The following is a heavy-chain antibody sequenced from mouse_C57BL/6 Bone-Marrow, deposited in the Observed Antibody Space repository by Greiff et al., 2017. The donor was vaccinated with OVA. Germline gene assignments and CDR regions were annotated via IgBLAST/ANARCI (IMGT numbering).Heavy chain of an antibody. D-gene: IGHD2-14*01. CDR1: GYTFTSYW. J-gene: IGHJ4*01. Sequence: VQLQHPGAELVKPGASVKMSCKASGYTFTSYWITWVKQRPGQGLEWIGDIYPGSGSTNYNEKFKGKATLTADKSSSTAYMELRSLTSEDSAVYFCARIGGYYAMDYWGQGTSVTVSS. V-gene: IGHV1-55*01. CDR3: ARIGGYYAMDY. CDR2: IYPGSGST.